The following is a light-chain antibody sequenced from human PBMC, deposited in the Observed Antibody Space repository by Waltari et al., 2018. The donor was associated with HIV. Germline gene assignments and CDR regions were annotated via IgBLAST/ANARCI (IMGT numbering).Light chain of an antibody. Sequence: SYELTQPPSVSVSPGQAARITCSGDALAKKYAYWYQQKSGQAPVLVIYEDDKRPSGIPERFSASTSGTMATLTISGAQVEYDGDYYCYSTDSSGYHKVFGGGTKLTVL. CDR3: YSTDSSGYHKV. CDR2: EDD. CDR1: ALAKKY. J-gene: IGLJ2*01. V-gene: IGLV3-10*01.